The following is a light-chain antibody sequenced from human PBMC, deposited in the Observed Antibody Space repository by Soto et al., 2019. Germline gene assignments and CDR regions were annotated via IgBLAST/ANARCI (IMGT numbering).Light chain of an antibody. CDR3: QQRSNWPPIT. CDR1: QTVRNNY. Sequence: EFVLTQSPGTLSLSPGETATLSCRAIQTVRNNYLAGYQEKPGQAPRLLIYDASSRATGIPDRFSGGGSGTDFTLTISSLEPEDFAVYYCQQRSNWPPITFGQGTRLEIK. CDR2: DAS. J-gene: IGKJ5*01. V-gene: IGKV3D-20*02.